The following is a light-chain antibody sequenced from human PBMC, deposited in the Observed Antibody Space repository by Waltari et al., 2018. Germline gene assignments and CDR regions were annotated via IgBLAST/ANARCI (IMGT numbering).Light chain of an antibody. J-gene: IGLJ3*02. CDR1: HLGDRS. Sequence: SFELTQPSSVSVSPGQTASITCSGDHLGDRSVSWYHQKAGQSPMLVIYQDTKRPSGTPQRFFGSNSGNTATLTISGTQSMDGAVYYCQAWDSSTVLFGGGTKLTVL. V-gene: IGLV3-1*01. CDR2: QDT. CDR3: QAWDSSTVL.